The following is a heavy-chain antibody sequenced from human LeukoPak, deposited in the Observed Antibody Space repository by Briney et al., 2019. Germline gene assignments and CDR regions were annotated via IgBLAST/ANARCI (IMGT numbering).Heavy chain of an antibody. CDR1: GGSISGNF. J-gene: IGHJ4*02. Sequence: SETLSLTCTVSGGSISGNFWSWIRQPPGKGLEWIGYIYHNGSTNYNPSLKSRVTISVDTSKNQFSLRLSSVTAADTAVYYCARVTRRYYDSSDYYQYFDYWGQGTLVTVSS. V-gene: IGHV4-59*01. CDR2: IYHNGST. CDR3: ARVTRRYYDSSDYYQYFDY. D-gene: IGHD3-22*01.